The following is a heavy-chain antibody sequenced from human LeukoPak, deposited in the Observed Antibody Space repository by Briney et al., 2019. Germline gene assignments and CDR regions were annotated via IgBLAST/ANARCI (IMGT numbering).Heavy chain of an antibody. D-gene: IGHD3-10*01. CDR1: GGTFSSYA. Sequence: GASVKVSCKASGGTFSSYAISWVRQAPGQGLEWMGGIIPIFGTANYAQKFQGRVTITADKSTSTAYMELSSLRSEDTAVYYCARCGRSFNNWFDPWGQGTLVTVSS. CDR3: ARCGRSFNNWFDP. J-gene: IGHJ5*02. V-gene: IGHV1-69*06. CDR2: IIPIFGTA.